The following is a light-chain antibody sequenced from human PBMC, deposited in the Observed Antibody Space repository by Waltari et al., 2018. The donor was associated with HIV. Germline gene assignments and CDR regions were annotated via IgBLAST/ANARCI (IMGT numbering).Light chain of an antibody. CDR2: WAS. J-gene: IGKJ5*01. Sequence: IVITQSLDSLAVSFDERAAIRRKSSQTVLYSSSSKNYLSWFQQKIGQPPRLLIYWASTRESGVPDRFSGSGSGTDFTLTISSLQAEDVAVYYCQQHYSTPITFGQGTRLEFK. V-gene: IGKV4-1*01. CDR1: QTVLYSSSSKNY. CDR3: QQHYSTPIT.